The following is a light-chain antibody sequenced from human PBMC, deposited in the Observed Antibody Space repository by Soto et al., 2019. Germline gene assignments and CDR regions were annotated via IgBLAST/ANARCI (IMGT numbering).Light chain of an antibody. CDR2: GAS. CDR3: QQYNDWHFT. V-gene: IGKV3-15*01. J-gene: IGKJ3*01. Sequence: EIVLTQSPATLSLSPGERATLSCRASQSVSSYLAWYQHKPGQAPGLLVYGASTRATGIPARFSGSGSGTEFTLTISSLQSEDSAVYYCQQYNDWHFTFGPGTKVDI. CDR1: QSVSSY.